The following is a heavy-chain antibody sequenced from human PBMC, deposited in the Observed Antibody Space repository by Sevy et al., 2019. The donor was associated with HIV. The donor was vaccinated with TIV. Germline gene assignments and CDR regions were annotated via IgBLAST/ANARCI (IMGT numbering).Heavy chain of an antibody. D-gene: IGHD4-17*01. Sequence: GGSLRLSCAASGFIFDYYGMHWVRQAPGKGLEWAALISHDGSKKYYADSVKGRFTISRDNSKNTLYLQMNTLRRDDTAAYFCTKDPPVYGDFPYGMDVWGQGTTVTVSS. J-gene: IGHJ6*02. V-gene: IGHV3-30*18. CDR2: ISHDGSKK. CDR3: TKDPPVYGDFPYGMDV. CDR1: GFIFDYYG.